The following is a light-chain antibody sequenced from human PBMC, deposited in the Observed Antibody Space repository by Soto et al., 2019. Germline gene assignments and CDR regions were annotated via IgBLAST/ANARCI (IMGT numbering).Light chain of an antibody. Sequence: EIVLTQSPATLSLSPGERATLSCRASQSVSRYLAWYQHKPGQAPRLLIYVASKRATGIPARFSGSGSGTDFTLTISSLEPEDFAVYYCQQRSNWPPTWTFGQGTRVEIK. CDR1: QSVSRY. CDR2: VAS. CDR3: QQRSNWPPTWT. J-gene: IGKJ1*01. V-gene: IGKV3-11*01.